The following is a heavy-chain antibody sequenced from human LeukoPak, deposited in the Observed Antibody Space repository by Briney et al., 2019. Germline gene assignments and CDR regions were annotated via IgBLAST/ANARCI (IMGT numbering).Heavy chain of an antibody. CDR3: ARKNSGYDGRYYYYYMDV. CDR1: GGSISSYY. Sequence: SETLSLTCTVSGGSISSYYWSWIRQPPGKGLEWIGYIYTSGSTNYNPSLKSRVTISVDTSKNQFPLKLSSVTAADTAVYYCARKNSGYDGRYYYYYMDVWGKGTTVTVSS. J-gene: IGHJ6*03. V-gene: IGHV4-4*09. CDR2: IYTSGST. D-gene: IGHD5-12*01.